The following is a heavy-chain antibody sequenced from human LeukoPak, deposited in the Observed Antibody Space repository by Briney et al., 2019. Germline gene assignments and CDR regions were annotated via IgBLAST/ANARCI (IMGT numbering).Heavy chain of an antibody. Sequence: GGSLRLSCAASGFTFSSYAMSWVRQAPGKGLEWVSAISGSGGSTYYADSVKGRFTISRDNSKNTLYLQMNSLRAEDTAVYYCATPPTYCGGDCTDYWGQGTLVTVSS. CDR3: ATPPTYCGGDCTDY. CDR2: ISGSGGST. CDR1: GFTFSSYA. D-gene: IGHD2-21*02. V-gene: IGHV3-23*01. J-gene: IGHJ4*02.